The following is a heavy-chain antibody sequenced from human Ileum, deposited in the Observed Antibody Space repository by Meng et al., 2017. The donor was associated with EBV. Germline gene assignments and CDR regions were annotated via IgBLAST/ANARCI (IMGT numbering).Heavy chain of an antibody. V-gene: IGHV4-30-2*01. Sequence: QLQKSGSGLVKPSETLSLTCAVFGGSISSVGYSWHWIRQPPGKGLQWIGYIYYSGSAYYNPSLKSRVTLSVDRSTNQFSLNLSSVTAADTAVYYCARGAYFDYWGQGTLVTVSS. CDR2: IYYSGSA. J-gene: IGHJ4*02. CDR3: ARGAYFDY. CDR1: GGSISSVGYS.